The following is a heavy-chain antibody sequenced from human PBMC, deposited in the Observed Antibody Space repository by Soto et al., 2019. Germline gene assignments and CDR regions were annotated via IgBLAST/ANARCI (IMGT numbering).Heavy chain of an antibody. V-gene: IGHV1-18*04. J-gene: IGHJ6*02. CDR2: ISGKNGNT. CDR1: GYTFISHG. D-gene: IGHD2-15*01. CDR3: ARVSSSIVVVPDYGMDV. Sequence: QVQLVQSGVEVKKPGASVKVSCKASGYTFISHGISWVRQAPGQGLEWMEWISGKNGNTNYAQKLQGRVTLTTDTYPSTAYMELRSLRADDTAVYYCARVSSSIVVVPDYGMDVWGQGTTVTVYS.